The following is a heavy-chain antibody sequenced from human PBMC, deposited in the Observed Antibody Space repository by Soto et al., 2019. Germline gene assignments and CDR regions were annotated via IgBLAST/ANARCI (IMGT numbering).Heavy chain of an antibody. Sequence: GGSLRLSCAASGFTFSNYYMSWIRQAPGKGLEWVSYISSTGRTIYYADSVKGRFTVSRDNAQNSLSLKLNSPRVEDTAVYYCARSYSSGWEFDYWGQGTQVTVSS. CDR1: GFTFSNYY. CDR2: ISSTGRTI. J-gene: IGHJ4*02. V-gene: IGHV3-11*01. D-gene: IGHD6-19*01. CDR3: ARSYSSGWEFDY.